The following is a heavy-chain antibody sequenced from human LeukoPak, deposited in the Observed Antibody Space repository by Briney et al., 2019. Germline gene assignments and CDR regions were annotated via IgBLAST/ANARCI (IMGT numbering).Heavy chain of an antibody. J-gene: IGHJ5*02. D-gene: IGHD3-10*01. CDR2: ISSRSSGTNL. V-gene: IGHV3-21*06. Sequence: PGGSLRLSCAASGFPFSSYSMNWLRQAPGKGLEWVSSISSRSSGTNLYYADSVKGRFTISRDDAKNSLYLHMNSLRVEDTAVYYCAKDDSGSRGGVNWIDPWGQGTLVTVSS. CDR1: GFPFSSYS. CDR3: AKDDSGSRGGVNWIDP.